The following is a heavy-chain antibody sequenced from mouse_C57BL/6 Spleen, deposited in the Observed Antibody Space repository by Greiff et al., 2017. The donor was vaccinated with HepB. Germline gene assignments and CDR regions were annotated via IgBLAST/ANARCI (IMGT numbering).Heavy chain of an antibody. J-gene: IGHJ1*03. CDR3: ARRVDSTVVSPGYFDV. CDR2: IWSGGST. V-gene: IGHV2-2*01. CDR1: GFSLTSYG. Sequence: VQLKESGPGLVQPSQSLSITCTVSGFSLTSYGVHWVRQSPGKGLEWLGVIWSGGSTDYNAAFISRLSISKDNSKSQVFFKMNSLQADDTAIYYCARRVDSTVVSPGYFDVWGTGTTVTVSS. D-gene: IGHD1-1*01.